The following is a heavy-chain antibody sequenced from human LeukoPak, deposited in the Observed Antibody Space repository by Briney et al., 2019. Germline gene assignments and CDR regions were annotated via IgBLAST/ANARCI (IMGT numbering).Heavy chain of an antibody. CDR3: ARGRGYSYHDY. J-gene: IGHJ4*02. CDR1: GFNFSIYW. D-gene: IGHD5-18*01. V-gene: IGHV3-7*01. Sequence: GGSLRLSCAASGFNFSIYWMSWVRQAPGKGLEWVANINQDGSEKYYVDSVKGRFTISRDNAKNSLFLQMNSLRAEDTAVYYCARGRGYSYHDYWGQGTLVTVSS. CDR2: INQDGSEK.